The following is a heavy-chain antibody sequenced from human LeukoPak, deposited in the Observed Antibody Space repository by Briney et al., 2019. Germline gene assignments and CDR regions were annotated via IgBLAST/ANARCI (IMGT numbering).Heavy chain of an antibody. Sequence: GGSLRLSCAASGFTFSSYTTSWVRQAPGKGLEWVSSILNSGGNTYYADSVKGRFTISRDNSERTLYLQMDSLRGEDTAVYFCAKAQGGTNGLLDNWGQGTLVTVSS. CDR2: ILNSGGNT. CDR3: AKAQGGTNGLLDN. V-gene: IGHV3-23*01. J-gene: IGHJ4*02. D-gene: IGHD3-16*01. CDR1: GFTFSSYT.